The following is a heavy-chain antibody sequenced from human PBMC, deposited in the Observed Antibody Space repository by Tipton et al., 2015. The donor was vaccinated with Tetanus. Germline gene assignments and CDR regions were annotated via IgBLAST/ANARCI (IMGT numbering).Heavy chain of an antibody. CDR3: ARDRGLTTGGGIGMDV. V-gene: IGHV4-4*07. CDR1: GGSISSYY. CDR2: IYTSEST. J-gene: IGHJ6*02. D-gene: IGHD4-17*01. Sequence: LRLSCTVSGGSISSYYWSWIRQPAGKGLEWIGRIYTSESTNYNPSLKSRLTMSVDTSKNQFSLRLNSVTAADTAVYYCARDRGLTTGGGIGMDVWGQGTTVTVSS.